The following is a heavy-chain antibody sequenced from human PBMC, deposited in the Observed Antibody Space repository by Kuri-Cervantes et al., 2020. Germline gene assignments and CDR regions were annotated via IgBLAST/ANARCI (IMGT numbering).Heavy chain of an antibody. D-gene: IGHD4-17*01. J-gene: IGHJ3*02. CDR3: AKAGHYGDNSAFDI. CDR2: INSDGSST. Sequence: GESLKISCAASGFTFSSYWMHWVRQAPGKGLVWVSRINSDGSSTSYADSVKGRFTISRDNAKNSLYLQMNSLRAEDTALYYCAKAGHYGDNSAFDIWGQGTMVTVSS. V-gene: IGHV3-74*01. CDR1: GFTFSSYW.